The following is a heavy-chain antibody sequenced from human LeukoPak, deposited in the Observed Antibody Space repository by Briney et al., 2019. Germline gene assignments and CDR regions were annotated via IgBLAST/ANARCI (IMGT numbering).Heavy chain of an antibody. Sequence: PGGSLRLSCAASGFTVSSSLMSWVRQVPGKGLEWVSVVNGVGSTYYADSVKGRFIISRENSKNTLHLQMNSLRAEDTAVYYCARFRGDVWGQGTTVTVSS. CDR2: VNGVGST. CDR3: ARFRGDV. J-gene: IGHJ6*02. V-gene: IGHV3-66*01. D-gene: IGHD3-10*01. CDR1: GFTVSSSL.